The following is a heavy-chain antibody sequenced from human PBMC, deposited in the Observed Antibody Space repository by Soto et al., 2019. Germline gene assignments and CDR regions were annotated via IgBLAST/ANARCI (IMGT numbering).Heavy chain of an antibody. Sequence: AETLSLTCAVPGGCISSYYWSWVRQPPGKGLEWIGYIYYSGSTNYNPSLKSRVTISVDTSKNQFSLKLSSVTAADTAVYYCAIRHLRGAYGMDVWGQGTTVTVSS. J-gene: IGHJ6*02. CDR1: GGCISSYY. CDR3: AIRHLRGAYGMDV. V-gene: IGHV4-59*01. CDR2: IYYSGST.